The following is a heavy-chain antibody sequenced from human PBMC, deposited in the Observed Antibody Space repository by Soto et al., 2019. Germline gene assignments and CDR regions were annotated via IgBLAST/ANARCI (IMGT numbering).Heavy chain of an antibody. Sequence: SETLSLTCAVYGGSFSGYYWSWIRQPPGKGLEWIGEINHSGSTNYNPSLKSRVTISVDTSKNQFSLKLSSVTAADTAVYYCARGRDRGRNYYGSGSWSYPTGYDFDYWGQGTLVTVSS. J-gene: IGHJ4*02. CDR1: GGSFSGYY. D-gene: IGHD3-10*01. CDR3: ARGRDRGRNYYGSGSWSYPTGYDFDY. CDR2: INHSGST. V-gene: IGHV4-34*01.